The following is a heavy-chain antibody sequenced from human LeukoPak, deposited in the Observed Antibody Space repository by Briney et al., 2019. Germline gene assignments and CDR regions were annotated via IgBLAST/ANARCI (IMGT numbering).Heavy chain of an antibody. V-gene: IGHV4-39*01. CDR3: ARQLGRAFDPGYDDSSGYQRPFGY. J-gene: IGHJ4*02. Sequence: SETLSLTCTVSGGSISSSSNYWGWLPQPPGKGLEWIGTIYYSGSTYFNPSLKSRVTISVATSHTPLSLQLSSVTAGDTALYYCARQLGRAFDPGYDDSSGYQRPFGYWGQGTLVTVSS. D-gene: IGHD3-22*01. CDR2: IYYSGST. CDR1: GGSISSSSNY.